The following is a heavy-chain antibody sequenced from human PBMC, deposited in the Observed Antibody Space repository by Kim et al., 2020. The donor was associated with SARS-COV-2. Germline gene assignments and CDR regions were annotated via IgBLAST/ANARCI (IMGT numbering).Heavy chain of an antibody. Sequence: GGSLRLSCAASGFTFSSYWMSWVRQAPGKGLEWVANIKQDGSEKYYVDSVKGRFTISRDNAKNSLYLQMNSLRAEDTAVYYCARVGIGYCSGGSCPLDYWGQGTLVTVSS. V-gene: IGHV3-7*01. CDR3: ARVGIGYCSGGSCPLDY. D-gene: IGHD2-15*01. CDR1: GFTFSSYW. J-gene: IGHJ4*02. CDR2: IKQDGSEK.